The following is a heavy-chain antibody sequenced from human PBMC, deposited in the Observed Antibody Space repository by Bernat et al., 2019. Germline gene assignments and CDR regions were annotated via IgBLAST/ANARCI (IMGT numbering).Heavy chain of an antibody. CDR2: IYYSGST. CDR1: GVPISSSSYY. J-gene: IGHJ4*02. Sequence: QLQLQESGPGLVKPSDTLSLTCTASGVPISSSSYYWGWTRQPPGKGLEWIWSIYYSGSTYYNPSLKSRVTISVDTSKNQFSLKLSSVAAADAAVYYGARRGVGAITRGQGTLVTVSS. CDR3: ARRGVGAIT. D-gene: IGHD1-26*01. V-gene: IGHV4-39*01.